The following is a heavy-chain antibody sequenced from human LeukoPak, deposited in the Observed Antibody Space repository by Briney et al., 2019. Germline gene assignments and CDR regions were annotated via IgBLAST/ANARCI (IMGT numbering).Heavy chain of an antibody. CDR2: INHDGTT. Sequence: SETLSLTCAVSGGSLSSSSYYWAWLRQTPGRGLEWIGSINHDGTTYSNPSLEGRVTISVDTSRNQFSLKLTSVTAAGTAMYHCARRAHVGEPAAWGQGTLVTVSS. CDR1: GGSLSSSSYY. D-gene: IGHD2-15*01. V-gene: IGHV4-39*01. J-gene: IGHJ5*02. CDR3: ARRAHVGEPAA.